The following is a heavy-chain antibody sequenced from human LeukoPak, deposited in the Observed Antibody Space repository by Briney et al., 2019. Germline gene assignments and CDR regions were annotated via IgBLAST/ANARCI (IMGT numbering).Heavy chain of an antibody. D-gene: IGHD3-3*01. J-gene: IGHJ4*02. CDR1: GFTFSSYA. V-gene: IGHV3-23*01. Sequence: GGSLRLSCAASGFTFSSYAMSWVRQAPGKGLEWVSAISGSGGSTYYADSVKGRFTISRDNSKNTMYLQMNSLSAEDTAVYYCAKSRFGDNDYWGQGTLVTVSS. CDR3: AKSRFGDNDY. CDR2: ISGSGGST.